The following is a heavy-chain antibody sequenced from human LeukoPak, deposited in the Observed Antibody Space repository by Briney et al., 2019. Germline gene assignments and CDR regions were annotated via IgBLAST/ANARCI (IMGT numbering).Heavy chain of an antibody. CDR2: ISGSGGST. CDR3: AKAPYYYDSSGYQSWFDP. J-gene: IGHJ5*02. V-gene: IGHV3-23*01. CDR1: GFTFSNYA. D-gene: IGHD3-22*01. Sequence: GGSLRLSCAASGFTFSNYAMSLVRQAPGKVLEWVSAISGSGGSTYYADSVKGRLTISRDNSKNTLYLQMNSLRAEDTAVYYCAKAPYYYDSSGYQSWFDPWGQGTLVTVSS.